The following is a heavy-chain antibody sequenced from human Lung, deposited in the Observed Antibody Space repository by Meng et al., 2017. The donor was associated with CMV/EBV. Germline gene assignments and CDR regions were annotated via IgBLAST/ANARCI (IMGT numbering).Heavy chain of an antibody. CDR1: GFTFSNAW. V-gene: IGHV3-15*01. CDR3: TTDFPVAGVETNAFDI. CDR2: IKSKTDGGTT. J-gene: IGHJ3*02. Sequence: GESLKIXXAASGFTFSNAWMSWVRQAPGKGLEWVGRIKSKTDGGTTDYAAPVKGRSTISRDDSKNTLYLQMNSLKTEDTAVYYCTTDFPVAGVETNAFDIWGQGXMVXVSS. D-gene: IGHD6-19*01.